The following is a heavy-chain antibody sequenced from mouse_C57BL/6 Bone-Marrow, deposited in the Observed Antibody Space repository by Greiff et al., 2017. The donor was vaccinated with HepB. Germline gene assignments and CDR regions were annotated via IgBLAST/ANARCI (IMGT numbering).Heavy chain of an antibody. V-gene: IGHV1-55*01. CDR1: GYTFTSYW. J-gene: IGHJ2*01. D-gene: IGHD2-4*01. CDR3: ARWVYDYDGFDY. Sequence: QVQLQQPGAELVKPGASVKMSCKASGYTFTSYWITWVKQRPGQGLEWIGDIYPGSGSTNYNEKFKSKATLTVDTSSSTAYMQLSSLTSEDSAVYYCARWVYDYDGFDYWGQGTTRTVSS. CDR2: IYPGSGST.